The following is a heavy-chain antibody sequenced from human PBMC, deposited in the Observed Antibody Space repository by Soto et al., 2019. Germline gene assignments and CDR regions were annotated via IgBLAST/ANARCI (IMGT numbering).Heavy chain of an antibody. Sequence: EVQLVESGGGLVQPGGSLRLSCAASGFTFSSYSMNWVRQALGKGLEWVSYISSSSSTIYYADSVKGRFTISRDNAKNSLYLQMNSLRAEDTAVYYCAREHCSSTSCLNVFDYWGQGTLVTVSS. V-gene: IGHV3-48*01. CDR3: AREHCSSTSCLNVFDY. J-gene: IGHJ4*02. CDR2: ISSSSSTI. D-gene: IGHD2-2*01. CDR1: GFTFSSYS.